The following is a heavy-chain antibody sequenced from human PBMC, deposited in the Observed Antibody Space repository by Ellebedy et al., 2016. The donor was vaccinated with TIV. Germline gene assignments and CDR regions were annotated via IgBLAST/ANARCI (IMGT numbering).Heavy chain of an antibody. V-gene: IGHV3-23*01. CDR2: ISNTGSRT. Sequence: PGGSLRPSCAASGFTFNSYAMSWVRQAPGKGLEWVSTISNTGSRTYYADSVEGRFIISRDNSKKTLYLQMNSLRAEDTAVHYCAKGRGGGSDSSAPRYYFDYWGLGTLVTVSS. CDR3: AKGRGGGSDSSAPRYYFDY. J-gene: IGHJ4*02. D-gene: IGHD3-22*01. CDR1: GFTFNSYA.